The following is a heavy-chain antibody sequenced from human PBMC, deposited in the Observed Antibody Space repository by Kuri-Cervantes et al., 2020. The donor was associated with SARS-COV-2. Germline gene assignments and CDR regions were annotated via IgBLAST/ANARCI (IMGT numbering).Heavy chain of an antibody. V-gene: IGHV3-21*01. D-gene: IGHD6-6*01. Sequence: GGSLRLSCAASGFTFSDYYMSWVRQAPGKGLEWVSSISSSSSYVYYADSVKGRFTISRDNAKNSLYLQMNSLRAEDTAVYYCASPRNQYSSSSPFDYWGQGTLVTVSS. CDR1: GFTFSDYY. CDR2: ISSSSSYV. CDR3: ASPRNQYSSSSPFDY. J-gene: IGHJ4*02.